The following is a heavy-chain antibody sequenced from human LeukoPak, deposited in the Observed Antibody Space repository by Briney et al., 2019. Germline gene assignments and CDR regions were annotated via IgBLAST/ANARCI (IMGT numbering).Heavy chain of an antibody. D-gene: IGHD3-22*01. J-gene: IGHJ3*02. CDR1: GFTFSSYA. CDR3: ARSMRGAYYYDSSGSFDI. Sequence: GGSLRLSCAASGFTFSSYAMQWVRQAPGKGLEYVSAISSNGGSTYYANSVKGRFTISRDNSKNTLYLQMGSLRAEDMAVYYCARSMRGAYYYDSSGSFDIWGQGTMVTVSS. V-gene: IGHV3-64*01. CDR2: ISSNGGST.